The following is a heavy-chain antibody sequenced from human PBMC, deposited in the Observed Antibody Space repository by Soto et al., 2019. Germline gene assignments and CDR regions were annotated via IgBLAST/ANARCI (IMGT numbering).Heavy chain of an antibody. CDR3: ARDLDTSGWPDY. CDR2: IYYSGST. Sequence: PSETLSLTCTVSGGSISSGGYYWSWIRQHPGKGLEWIGYIYYSGSTYYNPSLKSRVTISVDTSKNQFSLKLSSVTAADTAVYYCARDLDTSGWPDYWGQGILVTVSS. CDR1: GGSISSGGYY. V-gene: IGHV4-31*03. D-gene: IGHD6-19*01. J-gene: IGHJ4*02.